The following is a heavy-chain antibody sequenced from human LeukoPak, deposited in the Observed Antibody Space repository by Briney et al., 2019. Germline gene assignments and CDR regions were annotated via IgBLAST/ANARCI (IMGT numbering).Heavy chain of an antibody. CDR1: GGSISGYY. Sequence: PSETLSLTCTVSGGSISGYYWTWIRQPPGKGLEWSGRMYSSGSTNYNPSLNSRVIMSIDTSNNQFSLKMSSVTAADTAVYYCAREGQDHYDSSGHRNWFDPWGQGTLVTVSS. D-gene: IGHD3-22*01. CDR3: AREGQDHYDSSGHRNWFDP. J-gene: IGHJ5*02. V-gene: IGHV4-4*07. CDR2: MYSSGST.